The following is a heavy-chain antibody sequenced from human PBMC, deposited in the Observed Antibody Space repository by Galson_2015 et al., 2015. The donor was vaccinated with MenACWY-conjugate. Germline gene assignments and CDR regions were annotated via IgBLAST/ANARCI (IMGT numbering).Heavy chain of an antibody. V-gene: IGHV3-23*01. Sequence: SLRLSCAASGFTFNSYAMSWVRQAPGKGLEWVSSVSGSDSSSYYADSVKGRFTISRDNSKSTLYLQMNTLRAEDTAVYYCARGSDVSAYSQLDHWGQGTLVTVSS. CDR3: ARGSDVSAYSQLDH. CDR2: VSGSDSSS. CDR1: GFTFNSYA. D-gene: IGHD3-16*01. J-gene: IGHJ4*02.